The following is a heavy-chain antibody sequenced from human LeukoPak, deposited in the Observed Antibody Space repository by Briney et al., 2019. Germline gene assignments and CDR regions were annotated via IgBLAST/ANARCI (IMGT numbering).Heavy chain of an antibody. CDR2: IYYSGST. Sequence: SETLSLTCTVSGGSISSGGYYWSWIRQHPGKGLEWIGYIYYSGSTYYNPSLKSRVTISVDTSKNQFSLKLSSVTAADTAVYYCARVGTRTYYYGMDVWGQGTTVTVSS. CDR1: GGSISSGGYY. D-gene: IGHD4-23*01. V-gene: IGHV4-31*03. J-gene: IGHJ6*02. CDR3: ARVGTRTYYYGMDV.